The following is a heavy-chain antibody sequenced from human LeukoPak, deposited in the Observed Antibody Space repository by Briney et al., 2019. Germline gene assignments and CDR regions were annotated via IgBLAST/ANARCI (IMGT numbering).Heavy chain of an antibody. CDR3: ASGYSGYDEFEALDI. D-gene: IGHD5-12*01. Sequence: PSETLSLTCTVSGDSISNYYWSWIRQPAGKGLEWIGRIYTSGSTNYNPSLKSRVTMSVDTSKNQFSLKLSSVTAADTAVYYCASGYSGYDEFEALDIWGQGTMVTVSS. J-gene: IGHJ3*02. CDR1: GDSISNYY. V-gene: IGHV4-4*07. CDR2: IYTSGST.